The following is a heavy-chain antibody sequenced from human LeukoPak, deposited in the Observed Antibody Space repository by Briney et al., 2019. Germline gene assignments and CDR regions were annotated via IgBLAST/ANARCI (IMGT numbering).Heavy chain of an antibody. Sequence: GGSLRLSCAASGFTLSNYGMHWVRQAPGKGLEWVAVISYDGSNKYYADSVKGRFTISRDNSKNTLYLQMNSLRAEDTAVYYCAKDDSLSGWSRGLFDYWGQGTLFTVSS. CDR3: AKDDSLSGWSRGLFDY. D-gene: IGHD6-13*01. J-gene: IGHJ4*02. V-gene: IGHV3-30*18. CDR1: GFTLSNYG. CDR2: ISYDGSNK.